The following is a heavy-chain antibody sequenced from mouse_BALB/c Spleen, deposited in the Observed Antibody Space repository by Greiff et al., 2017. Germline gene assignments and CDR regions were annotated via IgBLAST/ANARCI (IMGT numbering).Heavy chain of an antibody. Sequence: EVHLVESGGGLVQPGGSRKLSCAASGFTFSSFGMHWVRQAPEKGLEWVAYISSGSSTIYYADTVKGRFTISRDNPKNTLFLQMTSLRSEDTAMYYCARYDGYYGYFDVWGAGTTVTVSS. CDR2: ISSGSSTI. CDR1: GFTFSSFG. CDR3: ARYDGYYGYFDV. J-gene: IGHJ1*01. V-gene: IGHV5-17*02. D-gene: IGHD2-3*01.